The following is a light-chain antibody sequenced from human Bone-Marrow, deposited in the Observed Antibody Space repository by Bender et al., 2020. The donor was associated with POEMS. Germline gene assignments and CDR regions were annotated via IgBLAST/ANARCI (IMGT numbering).Light chain of an antibody. CDR3: VLYLGSVIL. CDR1: SGSVSTNYY. Sequence: QTVVTQEPSFSVSPGGTVTLTCGLSSGSVSTNYYPSWYQQTPGQPPRTLIYSTNIRSSGVPDRFSGSILGNKAALTITGAQAEDKSDYYCVLYLGSVILFGGGTKLTVL. J-gene: IGLJ3*02. V-gene: IGLV8-61*01. CDR2: STN.